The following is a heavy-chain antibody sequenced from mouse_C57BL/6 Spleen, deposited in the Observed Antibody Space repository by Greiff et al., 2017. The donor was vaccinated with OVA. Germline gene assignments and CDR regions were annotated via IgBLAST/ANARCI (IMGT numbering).Heavy chain of an antibody. V-gene: IGHV1-80*01. Sequence: VKLMESGAELVKPGASVKISCKASGYAFSSYWMNWVKQRPGKGLEWIGQIYPGDGDTNYNGKFKGKATLTADKSSSTAYMQLSSLTSEDSAVYFCARRDGYYDAMDYWGQGTSVTVSS. J-gene: IGHJ4*01. CDR3: ARRDGYYDAMDY. CDR2: IYPGDGDT. D-gene: IGHD2-3*01. CDR1: GYAFSSYW.